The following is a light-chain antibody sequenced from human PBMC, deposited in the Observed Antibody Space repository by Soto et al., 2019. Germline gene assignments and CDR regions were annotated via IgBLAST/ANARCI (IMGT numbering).Light chain of an antibody. CDR3: SSYTSSSTYWV. V-gene: IGLV2-14*01. J-gene: IGLJ3*02. CDR2: EVS. Sequence: QSALTQPASVSGSPGQSITISCTGTRSDVGGYNYVSWYQQHPGKAPKLMIYEVSNRPSGVSNRFSGSKSGNTASLTISGLQAEDEADYYCSSYTSSSTYWVFGGGTKVTVL. CDR1: RSDVGGYNY.